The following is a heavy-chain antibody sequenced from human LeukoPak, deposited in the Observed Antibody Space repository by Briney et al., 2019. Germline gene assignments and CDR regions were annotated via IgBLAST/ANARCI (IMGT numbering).Heavy chain of an antibody. D-gene: IGHD5-12*01. Sequence: GGSLRLSCAASGFTFSSYAMTWVRQAPGKGLEWDSGISGSGGSSYSADSVKGRFTISRDNSKKTLYMQMNSLRAEDTAVYYCTKHRGGWIDAFDIWGQGTMVTVSS. V-gene: IGHV3-23*01. CDR3: TKHRGGWIDAFDI. J-gene: IGHJ3*02. CDR2: ISGSGGSS. CDR1: GFTFSSYA.